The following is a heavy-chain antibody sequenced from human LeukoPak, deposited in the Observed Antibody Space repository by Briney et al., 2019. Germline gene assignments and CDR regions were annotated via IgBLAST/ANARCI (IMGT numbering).Heavy chain of an antibody. CDR1: GYTFTSYA. J-gene: IGHJ4*02. V-gene: IGHV7-4-1*02. D-gene: IGHD3-22*01. CDR2: INTNTGNP. Sequence: ASVKVSCKASGYTFTSYAMNWVRQAPGQGLEWMGWINTNTGNPTYAQGFTGRFVFSLDTSVSTAYLQISSLKAEDTAVYYCXXXITMIVVASGYWGQGTLVTVSS. CDR3: XXXITMIVVASGY.